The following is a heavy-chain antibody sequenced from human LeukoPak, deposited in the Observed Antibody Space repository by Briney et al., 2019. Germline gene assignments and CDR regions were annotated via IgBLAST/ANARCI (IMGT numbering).Heavy chain of an antibody. J-gene: IGHJ6*03. CDR1: GFTFSSYG. CDR3: ARGRRVSYYYYYMDV. V-gene: IGHV3-66*01. CDR2: IYSGGST. Sequence: GGSLRLSCAASGFTFSSYGMSWVRQAPGKGLEWVSVIYSGGSTYYADSVKGRFTISRDNSKNTLFLQMDSLRAEDTAVYYCARGRRVSYYYYYMDVWGKGTTVTISS.